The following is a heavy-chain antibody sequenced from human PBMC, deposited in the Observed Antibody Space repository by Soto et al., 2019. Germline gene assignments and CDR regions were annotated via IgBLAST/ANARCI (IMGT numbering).Heavy chain of an antibody. CDR3: ARDGDYYDSSGYYFGYGMDV. D-gene: IGHD3-22*01. CDR1: GGTFSSYA. J-gene: IGHJ6*02. CDR2: IIPIFGTA. V-gene: IGHV1-69*06. Sequence: QVQLVQSGAEVKKPGSSVKVSCKASGGTFSSYAISWVRQAPGQGLEWMGGIIPIFGTANYAQKFQGRVTITADKSTSTAYMVLSSLRSEDTAVYYCARDGDYYDSSGYYFGYGMDVWGQVTTVTVSS.